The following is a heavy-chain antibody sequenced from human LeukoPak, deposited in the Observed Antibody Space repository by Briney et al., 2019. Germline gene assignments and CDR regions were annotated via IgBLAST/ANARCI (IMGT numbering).Heavy chain of an antibody. CDR1: GFTFINYA. Sequence: GGSLRLSCAASGFTFINYAMSWVRQAPGKGLEWVSTITNTGGTTYYADSVKGRFTISRDNSKNTLYLQMNSLRAEDTAVYYCAKDREYSYGYVDWGQGTLVTVSS. CDR3: AKDREYSYGYVD. CDR2: ITNTGGTT. J-gene: IGHJ4*02. D-gene: IGHD5-18*01. V-gene: IGHV3-23*01.